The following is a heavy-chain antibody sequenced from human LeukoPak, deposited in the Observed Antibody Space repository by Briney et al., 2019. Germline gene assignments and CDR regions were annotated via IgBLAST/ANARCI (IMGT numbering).Heavy chain of an antibody. CDR1: GGTFSSYT. CDR3: ARSGEIAVAGIDDY. D-gene: IGHD6-19*01. V-gene: IGHV1-69*02. Sequence: SVKVSCKASGGTFSSYTISWVRQAPGQGLEWMGRIIPILGIANYAQKFQGRVTITADKSTSTAYMELSSLRSEDTAVYCCARSGEIAVAGIDDYWGQGTLVTVSS. CDR2: IIPILGIA. J-gene: IGHJ4*02.